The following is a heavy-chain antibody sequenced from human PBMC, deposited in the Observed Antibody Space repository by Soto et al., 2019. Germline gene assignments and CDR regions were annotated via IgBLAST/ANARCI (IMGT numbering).Heavy chain of an antibody. Sequence: GSRRLSCAASVFTFSSYWMSWVRQAPGKGPEWVANIKQDGSEKYYVDSVKGRFTISRDNAKNSLYLQMNSLRAEDTAVYYCARETGYYGMDVWGQGTTVTVSS. CDR1: VFTFSSYW. V-gene: IGHV3-7*01. CDR3: ARETGYYGMDV. J-gene: IGHJ6*02. CDR2: IKQDGSEK.